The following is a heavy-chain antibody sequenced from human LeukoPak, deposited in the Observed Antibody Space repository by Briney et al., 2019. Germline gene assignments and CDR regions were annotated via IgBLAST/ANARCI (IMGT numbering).Heavy chain of an antibody. V-gene: IGHV3-48*01. CDR3: AREPVYSNSWGAFDI. J-gene: IGHJ3*02. CDR2: ISLTTDFI. CDR1: GFTFSSYG. D-gene: IGHD2/OR15-2a*01. Sequence: GGSLRLSCAASGFTFSSYGIHWVRQAPGKGLEWLSYISLTTDFIYYSDSVKGRFTISRDNAKNSLYLQMNSLRAEDTAVYYCAREPVYSNSWGAFDIWGQGTMVTVSS.